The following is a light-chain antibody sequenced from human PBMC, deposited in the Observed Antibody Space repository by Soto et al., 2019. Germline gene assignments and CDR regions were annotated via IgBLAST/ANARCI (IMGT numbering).Light chain of an antibody. V-gene: IGKV1-5*01. CDR1: ESIGSW. CDR2: DAS. Sequence: DIQMTQSPSTLSASVGDRVTITCRASESIGSWLAWFQQKPGKAPKVLIFDASSLESGVPSRFSGSGSGTDLTLTISSLQPDDCATYYCHQYNSYAPWTFGQGTKGGYQ. CDR3: HQYNSYAPWT. J-gene: IGKJ1*01.